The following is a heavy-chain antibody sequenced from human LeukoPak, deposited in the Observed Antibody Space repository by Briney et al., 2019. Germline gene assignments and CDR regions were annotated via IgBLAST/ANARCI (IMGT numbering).Heavy chain of an antibody. CDR2: INPNSGGT. J-gene: IGHJ4*02. D-gene: IGHD3-3*02. V-gene: IGHV1-2*02. CDR1: GYTFTGYY. CDR3: ARDLHFWSGYVFDY. Sequence: ASVKVSCKASGYTFTGYYMRWVRQAPGQGLEWMGWINPNSGGTSYAQKFQGRVTMTRDTSISTAYMELSRLRSDDTAVYYCARDLHFWSGYVFDYWGQGTLVTVSS.